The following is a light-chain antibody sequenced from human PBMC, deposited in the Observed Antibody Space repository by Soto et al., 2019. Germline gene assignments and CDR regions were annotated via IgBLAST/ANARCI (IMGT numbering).Light chain of an antibody. Sequence: EIVLTQSPGTLSLSPGERATLSCRASQSVSSSYLAWYQQKPGQAPRLLIYGASSRATGIPDRLSGSGSGTVITLTISRLEPEDFAVYYCQQYGSSPWTFGQGTKVEIK. J-gene: IGKJ1*01. CDR3: QQYGSSPWT. CDR1: QSVSSSY. CDR2: GAS. V-gene: IGKV3-20*01.